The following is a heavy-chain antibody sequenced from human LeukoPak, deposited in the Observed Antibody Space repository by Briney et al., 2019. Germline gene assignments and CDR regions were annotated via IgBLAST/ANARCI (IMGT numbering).Heavy chain of an antibody. V-gene: IGHV3-23*01. CDR1: GFTFSNYD. CDR2: ISGSGDST. D-gene: IGHD3-9*01. Sequence: GGSLRLSCAASGFTFSNYDMNWVRQAPGKGLEWVSDISGSGDSTYYADSVKGRFTISRDNAKNSLYLQMNSLRAEDTAVYYCARVGSRVLRYFDWLSVSGTLDYWGQGTLVTVSS. J-gene: IGHJ4*02. CDR3: ARVGSRVLRYFDWLSVSGTLDY.